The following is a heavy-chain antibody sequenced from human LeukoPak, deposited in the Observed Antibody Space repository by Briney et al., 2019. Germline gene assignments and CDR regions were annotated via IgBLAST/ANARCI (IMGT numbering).Heavy chain of an antibody. CDR2: ISYNSGNM. CDR1: GFNLDDYA. D-gene: IGHD6-13*01. Sequence: GGSLRLSCVISGFNLDDYAMHWVRQAPGKGLEWVSGISYNSGNMGYADSVKGRFTISRDNTRNSLYLQMNSLRAEDTAVYYCARGGSSSWYDGYWGQGTLVTVSS. V-gene: IGHV3-9*01. J-gene: IGHJ4*02. CDR3: ARGGSSSWYDGY.